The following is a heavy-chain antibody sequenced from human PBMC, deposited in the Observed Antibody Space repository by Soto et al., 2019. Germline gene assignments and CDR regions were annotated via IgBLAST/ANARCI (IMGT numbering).Heavy chain of an antibody. Sequence: SETLSLTCAVYGGSFSGYYWSWIRQPPGKGLEWIGEINHSGSTNYNPSLKSRVTISVDTSKNQFSLKLSSVTAADTAVYYCARDRPGIIPAAIRGIDYWGKGTLVTVSS. V-gene: IGHV4-34*01. J-gene: IGHJ4*02. CDR1: GGSFSGYY. D-gene: IGHD2-2*02. CDR2: INHSGST. CDR3: ARDRPGIIPAAIRGIDY.